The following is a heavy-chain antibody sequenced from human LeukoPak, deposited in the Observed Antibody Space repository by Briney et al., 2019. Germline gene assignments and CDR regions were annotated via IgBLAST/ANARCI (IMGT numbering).Heavy chain of an antibody. CDR3: ARDPGITGISRSRTYYFDY. CDR2: INPSGGST. D-gene: IGHD1-20*01. Sequence: GASVKVSCKASGYTFTSYYMHWVRQAPGQGLEWMGIINPSGGSTSYAQKFQGRVTMTRDTSTSTVYMELSSLRSEDTAVYYCARDPGITGISRSRTYYFDYWGQGPWSPSPQ. V-gene: IGHV1-46*01. J-gene: IGHJ4*02. CDR1: GYTFTSYY.